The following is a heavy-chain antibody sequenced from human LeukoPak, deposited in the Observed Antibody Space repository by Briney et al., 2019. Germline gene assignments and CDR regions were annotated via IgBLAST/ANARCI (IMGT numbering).Heavy chain of an antibody. D-gene: IGHD4-11*01. Sequence: SETLSLTCTVSGYSISSDYYWGWIRQPPGKGLEWIGSIFYSGSTYYNPSLKSRVSISVDTSKNQFSLKLTSVTAADTAIYYCARDPHSNDWFDPWGQGTLVTVSS. V-gene: IGHV4-38-2*02. CDR3: ARDPHSNDWFDP. CDR2: IFYSGST. J-gene: IGHJ5*02. CDR1: GYSISSDYY.